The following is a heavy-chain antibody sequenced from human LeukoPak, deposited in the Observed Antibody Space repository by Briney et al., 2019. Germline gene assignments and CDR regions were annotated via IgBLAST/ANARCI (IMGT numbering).Heavy chain of an antibody. Sequence: SETLSLTCAVSGYSVTSGYYWGWIRQPPGKGLEWIGSISYSGYTYYNPSLTGRVTISVDTSKNQFSLKLSSVIAADTAVYYCARYYYDSSARRVSDYWGQGTLVTVSS. D-gene: IGHD3-22*01. V-gene: IGHV4-38-2*01. J-gene: IGHJ4*02. CDR2: ISYSGYT. CDR1: GYSVTSGYY. CDR3: ARYYYDSSARRVSDY.